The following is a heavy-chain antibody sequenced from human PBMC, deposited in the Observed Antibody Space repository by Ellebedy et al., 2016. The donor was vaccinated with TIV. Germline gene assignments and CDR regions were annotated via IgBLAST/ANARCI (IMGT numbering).Heavy chain of an antibody. J-gene: IGHJ6*02. CDR2: INAGIGNT. Sequence: AASVKVSYKASGYTFTTYAIHWVRQAPGQRPEWMGWINAGIGNTKYSEKFQGRVTITTDTSASTAYMELSSLRSEDTAVYYCARRFDIVTGSYPRGYYGLDIWGQGTTVTVSS. V-gene: IGHV1-3*01. D-gene: IGHD3-9*01. CDR1: GYTFTTYA. CDR3: ARRFDIVTGSYPRGYYGLDI.